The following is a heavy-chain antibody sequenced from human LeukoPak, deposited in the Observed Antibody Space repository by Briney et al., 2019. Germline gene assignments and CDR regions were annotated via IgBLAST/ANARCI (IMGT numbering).Heavy chain of an antibody. J-gene: IGHJ4*02. CDR3: ARVGYYGSGSYYNSVDY. V-gene: IGHV4-34*01. CDR2: INHSGST. D-gene: IGHD3-10*01. Sequence: SETLSLTCAVYGGSFSGYYWSWIRQPPGKGLEWIGEINHSGSTNYNPSLKSRVTISVDTYKNQFSLKLSSVTAADTAVYYCARVGYYGSGSYYNSVDYWGQGTLVTVSS. CDR1: GGSFSGYY.